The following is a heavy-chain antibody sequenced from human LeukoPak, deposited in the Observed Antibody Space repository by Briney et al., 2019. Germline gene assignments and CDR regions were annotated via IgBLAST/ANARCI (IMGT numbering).Heavy chain of an antibody. CDR3: ARGLPGARIPYHFDS. CDR2: IYYTGST. CDR1: GDSISNGGYF. J-gene: IGHJ4*02. D-gene: IGHD1-1*01. V-gene: IGHV4-31*03. Sequence: SQTLSLTCTVSGDSISNGGYFWSWIRQHPGKGLEWIGYIYYTGSTTYNPSLQSRVTISVDTSKNNFSLRLNSVTAADTAVYFCARGLPGARIPYHFDSWAQGTLVAVSS.